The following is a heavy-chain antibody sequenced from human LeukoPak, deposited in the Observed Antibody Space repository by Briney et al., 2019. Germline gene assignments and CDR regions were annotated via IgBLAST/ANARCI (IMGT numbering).Heavy chain of an antibody. V-gene: IGHV4-59*01. D-gene: IGHD4-11*01. CDR3: ARDYSTSYYYYGMDL. Sequence: PSETLSLTRTVSGGSISSYYWSWIRQPPGKGLEWIGYIYYTGITNYNPSLKSRVTISVDTSKNQFSLKLNSVTAADTAVYYCARDYSTSYYYYGMDLWGQGTTVTVSS. CDR2: IYYTGIT. J-gene: IGHJ6*02. CDR1: GGSISSYY.